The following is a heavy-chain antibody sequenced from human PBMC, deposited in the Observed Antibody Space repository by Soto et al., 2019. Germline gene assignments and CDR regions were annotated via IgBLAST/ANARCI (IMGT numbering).Heavy chain of an antibody. CDR2: IYPGDSDT. J-gene: IGHJ6*02. CDR3: ARPAAAGKYYSGMDV. Sequence: GESLKISCKGSGYSFTSYWIGWVRQMPGKGLECMGIIYPGDSDTRYSPSFQGQVTISADKSISTACLQWSSLKASDTAMYYCARPAAAGKYYSGMDVWGQGTTVTVP. V-gene: IGHV5-51*01. CDR1: GYSFTSYW. D-gene: IGHD6-13*01.